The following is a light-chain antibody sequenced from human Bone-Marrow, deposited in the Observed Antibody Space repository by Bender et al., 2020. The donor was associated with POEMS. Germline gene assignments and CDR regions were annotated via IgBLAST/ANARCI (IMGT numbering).Light chain of an antibody. CDR1: SGDVGGYDY. J-gene: IGLJ2*01. CDR3: CSYAGSTTV. V-gene: IGLV2-14*03. Sequence: QSALTQPASVSGSPGQSITISCTGTSGDVGGYDYVSWYQQHPGRAPKLIIYDVSSRPSGISTRFSGSKSGNTASLTISGLQAEDEADYYCCSYAGSTTVFGGGTELTVL. CDR2: DVS.